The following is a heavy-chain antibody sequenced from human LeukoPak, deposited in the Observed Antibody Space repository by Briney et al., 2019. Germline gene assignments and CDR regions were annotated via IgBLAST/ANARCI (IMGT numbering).Heavy chain of an antibody. D-gene: IGHD2-2*02. J-gene: IGHJ4*02. CDR3: ARSGDGDIVVVPAAIEGYYFDY. CDR1: GGTFSSYA. V-gene: IGHV1-69*13. Sequence: SVKVSCKASGGTFSSYAISWVRQAPGQGLEWMGGIIPIFGTANYAQKFQGRVTITADESTSTAYMELSSLRSEDTAVYYCARSGDGDIVVVPAAIEGYYFDYWGQGTLVTVSS. CDR2: IIPIFGTA.